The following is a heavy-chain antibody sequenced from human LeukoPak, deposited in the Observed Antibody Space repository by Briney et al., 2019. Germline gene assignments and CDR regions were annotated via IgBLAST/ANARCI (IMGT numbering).Heavy chain of an antibody. V-gene: IGHV3-74*01. CDR3: ASESVVVSFDY. D-gene: IGHD2-15*01. J-gene: IGHJ4*02. CDR1: GFTFSSYW. CDR2: INSDGSST. Sequence: GGSLRLSCAASGFTFSSYWMHWVRQAPGKGLVWVSRINSDGSSTSYADSVKGRFTISRDNAKNTLYLQMNSLRAEDTAAYYCASESVVVSFDYWGQGTLVTVSS.